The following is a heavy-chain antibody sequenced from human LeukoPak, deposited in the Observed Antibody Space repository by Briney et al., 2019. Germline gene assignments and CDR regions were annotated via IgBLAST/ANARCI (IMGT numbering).Heavy chain of an antibody. D-gene: IGHD3-16*02. V-gene: IGHV1-69*01. CDR1: GGTFISYA. J-gene: IGHJ4*02. CDR3: ARVPVRLGELSFVYFDY. Sequence: SVKVSCKASGGTFISYAISWVRQAPGQGLEWMGGIIPIFGTANYAQKLQGRVTITADESTSTAYMELSSLRSEDTAVYYCARVPVRLGELSFVYFDYWGQGTLVTVSS. CDR2: IIPIFGTA.